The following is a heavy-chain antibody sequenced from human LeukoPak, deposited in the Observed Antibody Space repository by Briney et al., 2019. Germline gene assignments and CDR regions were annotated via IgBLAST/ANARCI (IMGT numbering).Heavy chain of an antibody. Sequence: GESLKISCEGSGYSFSNYWIGWVRQIPGKGLEWMGIIYPGDYENRYSPSFQGLVTISVDKSISTAYLQWSSLKASDTAMYYCAIPPGYCGNDCSFDHWGQGTLVTVSS. CDR3: AIPPGYCGNDCSFDH. J-gene: IGHJ4*02. CDR1: GYSFSNYW. D-gene: IGHD2-21*02. V-gene: IGHV5-51*01. CDR2: IYPGDYEN.